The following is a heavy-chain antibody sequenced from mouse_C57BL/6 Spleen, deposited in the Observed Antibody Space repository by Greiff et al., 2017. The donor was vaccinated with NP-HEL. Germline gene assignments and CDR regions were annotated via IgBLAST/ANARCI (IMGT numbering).Heavy chain of an antibody. CDR3: ARWITTVVATDWYFDV. CDR2: IDPSDSET. CDR1: GYTFTSYW. J-gene: IGHJ1*03. Sequence: VKVVESGAELVRPGSSVKLSCKASGYTFTSYWMHWVKQRPIQGLEWIGNIDPSDSETHYNQKFKDKATLTVDKSSSTAYMQLSSLTSEDSAVYYCARWITTVVATDWYFDVWGTGTTVTVSS. V-gene: IGHV1-52*01. D-gene: IGHD1-1*01.